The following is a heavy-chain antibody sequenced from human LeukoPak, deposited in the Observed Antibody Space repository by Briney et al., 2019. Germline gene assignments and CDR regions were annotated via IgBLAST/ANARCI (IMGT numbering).Heavy chain of an antibody. D-gene: IGHD3-10*01. CDR3: ARDPSKIRGVKAFDY. CDR2: IMSIFDTS. V-gene: IGHV1-69*13. J-gene: IGHJ4*02. Sequence: ASVKVSCKASGDNFSTYSFSWVRQAPGQGLEWMGGIMSIFDTSNYAQKFQGRVTITADESTSTAYMELRSLTSEDTAVYYCARDPSKIRGVKAFDYWGQGTLVTVSS. CDR1: GDNFSTYS.